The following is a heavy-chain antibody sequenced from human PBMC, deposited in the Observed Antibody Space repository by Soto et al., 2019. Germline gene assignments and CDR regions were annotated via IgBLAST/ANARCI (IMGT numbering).Heavy chain of an antibody. V-gene: IGHV3-21*06. CDR2: ISSTTNYI. CDR3: ARESEDLTSNFDY. J-gene: IGHJ4*02. Sequence: GGSLRLSCAASGFTFTRYSMNWVRQAPGKGLEWVSSISSTTNYIYYGDSMEGRFTISRDNGKNSLYLEMNSLRAEDTAVYYCARESEDLTSNFDYWGQGTLVTVSS. CDR1: GFTFTRYS.